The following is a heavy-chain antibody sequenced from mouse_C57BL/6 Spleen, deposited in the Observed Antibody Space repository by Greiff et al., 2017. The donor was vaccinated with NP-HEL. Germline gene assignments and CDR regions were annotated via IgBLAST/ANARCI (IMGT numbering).Heavy chain of an antibody. CDR3: AAYGYDEGFDY. D-gene: IGHD2-2*01. Sequence: VQLQQPGAELVKPGASVKLSCKASGYTFTSYWMQWVKQRPGQGLEWIGEIDPSDSYTNYNQKFKGKATLTVDTSSSTAYMQLSSLTSEDSAVYYCAAYGYDEGFDYWGQGTTLTVSS. J-gene: IGHJ2*01. V-gene: IGHV1-50*01. CDR1: GYTFTSYW. CDR2: IDPSDSYT.